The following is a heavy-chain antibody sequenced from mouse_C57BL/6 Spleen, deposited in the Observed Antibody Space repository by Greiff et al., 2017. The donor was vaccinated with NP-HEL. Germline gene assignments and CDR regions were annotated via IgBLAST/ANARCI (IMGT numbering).Heavy chain of an antibody. CDR2: IDPENGDT. V-gene: IGHV14-4*01. Sequence: VQLKESGAELVRPGASVKLSCTASGFNIKDDYMHWVKQRPEQGLEWIGWIDPENGDTEYASKFQGKATITADTSSNTAYLQLSSLTSEDTAVYYCRARYAMDYWGQGTSVTVSS. J-gene: IGHJ4*01. CDR1: GFNIKDDY. CDR3: RARYAMDY.